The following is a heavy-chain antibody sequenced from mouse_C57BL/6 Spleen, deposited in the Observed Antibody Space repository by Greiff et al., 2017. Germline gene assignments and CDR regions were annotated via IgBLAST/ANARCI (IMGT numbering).Heavy chain of an antibody. CDR3: ARRYITTVVAHFDY. CDR1: GYTFTSYG. V-gene: IGHV1-81*01. J-gene: IGHJ2*01. CDR2: IYPRSGNT. D-gene: IGHD1-1*01. Sequence: VKLQESGAELARPGASVKLSCKASGYTFTSYGISWVKQRTGQGLEWIGEIYPRSGNTYYNEKFKGKATLTADKSSSTAYMELRSLTSEDSAVYFCARRYITTVVAHFDYWGQGTTLTVSS.